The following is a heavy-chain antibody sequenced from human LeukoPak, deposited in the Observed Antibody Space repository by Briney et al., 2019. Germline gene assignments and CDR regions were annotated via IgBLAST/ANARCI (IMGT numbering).Heavy chain of an antibody. J-gene: IGHJ4*02. CDR1: GGSISSSSYY. V-gene: IGHV4-39*07. Sequence: PSETLSLTCTVSGGSISSSSYYWGWIRQPPGKGLDWIGKIYHSGSTNYNPSLKSRVTISVDTSKNQFSLKLSSVTAADTAVYYCARSPRITIFGVVPLRADYWGQGTLVTVSS. CDR3: ARSPRITIFGVVPLRADY. D-gene: IGHD3-3*01. CDR2: IYHSGST.